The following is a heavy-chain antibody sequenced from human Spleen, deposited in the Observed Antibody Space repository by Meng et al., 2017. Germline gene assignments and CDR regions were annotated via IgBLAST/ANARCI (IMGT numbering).Heavy chain of an antibody. CDR3: ARVRHGDYWFDP. Sequence: GESLKISCAASGFTFDDYGMSWVRQAPGKGLEWVSGINWNGGSTGYADSVKGRFTISRDNAKNSLYLQMNSLRAEDTALYHCARVRHGDYWFDPWGQGTLVTVSS. D-gene: IGHD4-17*01. CDR2: INWNGGST. V-gene: IGHV3-20*01. CDR1: GFTFDDYG. J-gene: IGHJ5*02.